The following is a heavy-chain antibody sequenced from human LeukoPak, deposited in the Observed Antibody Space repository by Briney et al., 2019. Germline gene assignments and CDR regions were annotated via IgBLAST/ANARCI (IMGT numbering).Heavy chain of an antibody. D-gene: IGHD3-16*01. CDR2: ISAYIGNT. V-gene: IGHV1-18*01. CDR1: GYTFTSHG. CDR3: ARDTSEGDYAWWFDP. J-gene: IGHJ5*02. Sequence: ASVKVSCKASGYTFTSHGFSWVRQAPGQGLEWMGWISAYIGNTNYAQKLQGRVTMTTDTSTSTDYMELSSLRSDDTAVYFCARDTSEGDYAWWFDPWGQGTLVTVAS.